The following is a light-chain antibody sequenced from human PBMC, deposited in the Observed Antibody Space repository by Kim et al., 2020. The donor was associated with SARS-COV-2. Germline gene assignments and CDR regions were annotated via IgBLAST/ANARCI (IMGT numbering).Light chain of an antibody. CDR1: QSVLYSSNNKNY. CDR3: QQYYSSPYT. CDR2: WAS. Sequence: DIVMTQSPDSLAVSLGERATINCKSSQSVLYSSNNKNYLAWYQQKPGQPPKLLIYWASTRESGVPDRLSGSGSGTDFTLTISSLQAVDVAVYYCQQYYSSPYTFGQGTKLEI. V-gene: IGKV4-1*01. J-gene: IGKJ2*01.